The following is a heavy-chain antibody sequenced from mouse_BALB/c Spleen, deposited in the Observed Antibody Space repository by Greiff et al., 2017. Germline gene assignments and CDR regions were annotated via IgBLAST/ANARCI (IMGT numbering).Heavy chain of an antibody. D-gene: IGHD4-1*01. CDR2: IRNKANGYTT. Sequence: EVKLMESGGGLVQPGGSLRLSCATSGFTFTDYYMSWVRQPSGKALEWLCFIRNKANGYTTEYSASVKGRFTISRDNSQSILYLQMNTLRAEDSATYYCARAPNWYGYFDVRGAGTTVTVSS. V-gene: IGHV7-3*02. CDR1: GFTFTDYY. J-gene: IGHJ1*01. CDR3: ARAPNWYGYFDV.